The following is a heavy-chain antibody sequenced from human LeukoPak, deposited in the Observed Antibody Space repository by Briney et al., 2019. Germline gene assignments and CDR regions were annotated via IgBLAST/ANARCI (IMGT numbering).Heavy chain of an antibody. V-gene: IGHV3-30*18. CDR3: AKWGGDDYGDYLDY. Sequence: PGGSLRLSCAASGFTFSSYGMHWVRQAPGKGLEWVAVISYDGSNKYYADSVKGRFTISRDNSKNTLYLQMNSLRAEDTAVYYCAKWGGDDYGDYLDYWGQGTLVTVSS. CDR2: ISYDGSNK. D-gene: IGHD4-17*01. J-gene: IGHJ4*02. CDR1: GFTFSSYG.